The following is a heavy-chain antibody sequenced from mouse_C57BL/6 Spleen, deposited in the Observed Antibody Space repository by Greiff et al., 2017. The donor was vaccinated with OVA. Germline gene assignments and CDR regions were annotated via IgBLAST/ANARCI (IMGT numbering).Heavy chain of an antibody. V-gene: IGHV1-69*01. CDR1: GYTFTSYW. CDR3: SRGTIYYGNLYYAMDY. D-gene: IGHD2-1*01. Sequence: VQLQQPGAELVMPGASVKLSCKASGYTFTSYWMHWVKQRPGQGLEWIGEIDPSDSYTNYNQKFKGKSTLTVDKSSSTAYMQLSSLTSEDSAVYYCSRGTIYYGNLYYAMDYWGQGTSVTVSS. CDR2: IDPSDSYT. J-gene: IGHJ4*01.